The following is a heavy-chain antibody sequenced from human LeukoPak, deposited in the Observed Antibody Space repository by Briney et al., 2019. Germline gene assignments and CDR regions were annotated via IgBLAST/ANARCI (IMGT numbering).Heavy chain of an antibody. Sequence: SETLSLTCTVSGGSSSRTTYYWGWIRQPPGKGLEWIGSIYYSGTIYYNPSLKSRVTISVDTSKNQFSLKLSSLTAADTAVYYCAGSRFLDYDAFAISGQGTMVSVSS. CDR1: GGSSSRTTYY. V-gene: IGHV4-39*01. CDR3: AGSRFLDYDAFAI. J-gene: IGHJ3*02. D-gene: IGHD3/OR15-3a*01. CDR2: IYYSGTI.